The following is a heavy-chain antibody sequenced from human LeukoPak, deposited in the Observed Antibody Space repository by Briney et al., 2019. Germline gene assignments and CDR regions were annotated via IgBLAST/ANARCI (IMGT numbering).Heavy chain of an antibody. CDR1: GYSISSGYY. V-gene: IGHV4-38-2*02. Sequence: KASETLSLTCTVSGYSISSGYYWGWIRQPPGKGREWLGSSYHSGSTYYNPSLKSRVTISVDTSKNQFSLKLSTVTAADTAVYYCARADYSSTWSHDYYYMDVWGKGTTVTVSS. CDR3: ARADYSSTWSHDYYYMDV. D-gene: IGHD6-13*01. CDR2: SYHSGST. J-gene: IGHJ6*03.